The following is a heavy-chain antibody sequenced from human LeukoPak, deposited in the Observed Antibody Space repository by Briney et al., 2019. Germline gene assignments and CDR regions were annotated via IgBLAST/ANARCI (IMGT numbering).Heavy chain of an antibody. J-gene: IGHJ4*02. V-gene: IGHV3-30*18. CDR1: GFTFSSYG. CDR3: AKLVVAATPPYFDY. D-gene: IGHD2-15*01. CDR2: ISYDGSNK. Sequence: PGGSLRLSCAASGFTFSSYGMHWVRQAPGKGLEWVAVISYDGSNKYYADSVKGRFTISRDNSKNTLYLQMNSLRAEDTAVYYCAKLVVAATPPYFDYWGQGTLVTVSS.